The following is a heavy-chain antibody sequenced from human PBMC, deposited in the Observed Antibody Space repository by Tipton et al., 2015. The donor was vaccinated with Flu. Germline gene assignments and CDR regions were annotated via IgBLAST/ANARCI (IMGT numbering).Heavy chain of an antibody. D-gene: IGHD6-19*01. CDR1: GYSISSGYY. Sequence: TLSLTCTVSGYSISSGYYWGWIRQPPGKGLEWIGSIYHSGRTYYNPPLKSRVTISVDTSKNQFSLKLSSVTAADTAVYYCARGPEQWLVNPHYFDYWGQGTLVTVSS. J-gene: IGHJ4*02. CDR3: ARGPEQWLVNPHYFDY. V-gene: IGHV4-38-2*02. CDR2: IYHSGRT.